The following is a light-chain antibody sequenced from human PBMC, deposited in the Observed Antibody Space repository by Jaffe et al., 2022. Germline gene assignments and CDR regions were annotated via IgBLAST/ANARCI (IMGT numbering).Light chain of an antibody. CDR1: RGISNE. J-gene: IGKJ2*01. V-gene: IGKV1-13*02. CDR2: DAS. CDR3: QQFNSFPYT. Sequence: AIQLTQSPSSLSASVGDRVTITCRASRGISNELAWYQQKPGKSPELLISDASTLEPGVPSRFTGSGSGTHFTLTLTSLQTEDFATYYCQQFNSFPYTFGQGTRLDIK.